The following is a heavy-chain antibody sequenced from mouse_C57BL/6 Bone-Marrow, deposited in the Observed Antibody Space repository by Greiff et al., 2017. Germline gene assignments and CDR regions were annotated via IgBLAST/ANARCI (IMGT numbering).Heavy chain of an antibody. Sequence: VQLKESGAELVRPGASVKLSCTASGFNIKDDYIHWVKQRPEQGLEWIGMIDPEIGDTEYASKFQGKATITSDTSSNSAYLQLSSLTSEDTAVYYCSSVDGNYCDFWGQGTPLTVAS. D-gene: IGHD2-3*01. V-gene: IGHV14-4*01. CDR3: SSVDGNYCDF. CDR1: GFNIKDDY. J-gene: IGHJ2*01. CDR2: IDPEIGDT.